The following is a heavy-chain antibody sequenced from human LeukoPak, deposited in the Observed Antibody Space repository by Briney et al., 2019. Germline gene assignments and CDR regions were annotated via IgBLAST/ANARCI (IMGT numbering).Heavy chain of an antibody. V-gene: IGHV3-48*01. J-gene: IGHJ4*02. D-gene: IGHD2-15*01. CDR2: ISSSGSTI. Sequence: PGGTLRLSCAASGFTFRTSGMSWVRQAPGKGLEWVSYISSSGSTIYYAASVRGRFTISRDTSRSTLYLQMNSLRAEDAAVYYCAKAPVTSCRGAFCYPFDYWGQGTLVTVSS. CDR3: AKAPVTSCRGAFCYPFDY. CDR1: GFTFRTSG.